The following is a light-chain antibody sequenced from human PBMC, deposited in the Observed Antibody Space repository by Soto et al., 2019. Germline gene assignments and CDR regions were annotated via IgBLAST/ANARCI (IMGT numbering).Light chain of an antibody. CDR1: SSDVGGHNF. CDR2: DVS. V-gene: IGLV2-8*01. CDR3: SSYAGSSSLV. J-gene: IGLJ3*02. Sequence: QSALTQPPSASGSPGQSVTISCTGTSSDVGGHNFVSWYQQHPGKAPKLMIYDVSKRPSGVPDRFSGSKSGNTASLTVSGLQAEDEADYYCSSYAGSSSLVFGGGTKLTVL.